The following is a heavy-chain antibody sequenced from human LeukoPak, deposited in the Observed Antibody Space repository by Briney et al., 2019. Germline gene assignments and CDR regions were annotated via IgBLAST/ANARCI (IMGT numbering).Heavy chain of an antibody. V-gene: IGHV1-24*01. J-gene: IGHJ5*02. Sequence: ASVKVSCKVSGYTLTELSMHWVRQAPGKGLEWMGGFDPEDGETIYAQKFQGRVTMTEDTSTDTAYMELSSLRSEDTAVYYCATDGLGRVAATFNWFDPLGQGTLVTVSS. CDR3: ATDGLGRVAATFNWFDP. CDR1: GYTLTELS. CDR2: FDPEDGET. D-gene: IGHD2-15*01.